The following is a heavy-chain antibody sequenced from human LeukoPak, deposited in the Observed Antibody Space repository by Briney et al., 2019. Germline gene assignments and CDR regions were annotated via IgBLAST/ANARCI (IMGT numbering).Heavy chain of an antibody. Sequence: GGSLRLSCAASGFTFSSYAMSWVRQAPGKGLEWVSAISGSGGSTYYADSVKGRFTISRDNAKNSLYLQMNSLRAEDTALYYCAKDIFTGIAAAGAIDYWGQGTLVTVSS. D-gene: IGHD6-13*01. V-gene: IGHV3-23*01. CDR3: AKDIFTGIAAAGAIDY. CDR2: ISGSGGST. CDR1: GFTFSSYA. J-gene: IGHJ4*02.